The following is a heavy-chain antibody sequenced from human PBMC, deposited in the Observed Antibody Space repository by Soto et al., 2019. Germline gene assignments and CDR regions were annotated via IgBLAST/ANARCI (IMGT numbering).Heavy chain of an antibody. J-gene: IGHJ5*02. CDR3: AKNQGVELVPLATVDWFDP. Sequence: QPGGSLRLSCAASGFIFENFGMSWVRQAPGKGLEWISSISGSGFKKYYADSVKGRFTISRDNSKSTVCLELNNLSAEDTAVYHCAKNQGVELVPLATVDWFDPWGQGSVVTVSS. V-gene: IGHV3-23*01. CDR1: GFIFENFG. CDR2: ISGSGFKK. D-gene: IGHD1-26*01.